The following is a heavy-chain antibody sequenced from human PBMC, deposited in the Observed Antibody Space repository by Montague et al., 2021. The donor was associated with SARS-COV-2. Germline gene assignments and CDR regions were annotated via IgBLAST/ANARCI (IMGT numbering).Heavy chain of an antibody. CDR1: GGSFSPYY. CDR2: IYYTGST. CDR3: ARVSLAAAATRSDY. J-gene: IGHJ4*02. Sequence: SETLSLTCAVFGGSFSPYYWSWIRQPPGKGLEWIGNIYYTGSTNYNSSLKSRLTISLDTSKNQFSLKLTSVTAADTAVYYCARVSLAAAATRSDYWGQGTLVTVSS. D-gene: IGHD6-13*01. V-gene: IGHV4-59*01.